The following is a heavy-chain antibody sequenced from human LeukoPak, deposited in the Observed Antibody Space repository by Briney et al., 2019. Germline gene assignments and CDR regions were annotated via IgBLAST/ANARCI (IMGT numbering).Heavy chain of an antibody. CDR1: VYTFTSYY. V-gene: IGHV1-46*01. CDR2: INPSGGST. CDR3: ARVAVAGSYYYYYGMDV. D-gene: IGHD6-19*01. Sequence: GASVKLSCKASVYTFTSYYMHWVRQAPGQRLEWLGIINPSGGSTSYAQKFQGRVTMTRDTSTSTVYMELSSLRSEDTAVYYCARVAVAGSYYYYYGMDVWGQGTTVTVSS. J-gene: IGHJ6*02.